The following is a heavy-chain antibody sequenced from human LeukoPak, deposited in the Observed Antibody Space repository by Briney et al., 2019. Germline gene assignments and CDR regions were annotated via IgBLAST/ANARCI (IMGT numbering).Heavy chain of an antibody. CDR1: GGSFSGYY. J-gene: IGHJ5*02. CDR3: ARVDKSSSWYRNWFDP. Sequence: SETLSLTCAVYGGSFSGYYWSWIRQPPGKGLEWIGEINHSGSTNYNPSLMSRVTISVDTSKSQFSLKLSSVTAADTAVYYCARVDKSSSWYRNWFDPWGQGTLVTVSS. D-gene: IGHD6-13*01. CDR2: INHSGST. V-gene: IGHV4-34*01.